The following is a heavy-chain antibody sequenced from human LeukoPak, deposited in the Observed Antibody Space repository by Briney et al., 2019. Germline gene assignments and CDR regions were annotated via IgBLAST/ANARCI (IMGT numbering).Heavy chain of an antibody. CDR3: ARDSVGATSTTDY. Sequence: GGSLRLSCAASGFTFSSYSMNWVRQAPGKGLEWVSSISSSSSYIYYADSVKGRFTISRDNAKNSLYLQMNSLRAEDTAVYYCARDSVGATSTTDYWGQGTLVTVYS. J-gene: IGHJ4*02. CDR1: GFTFSSYS. D-gene: IGHD1-26*01. V-gene: IGHV3-21*01. CDR2: ISSSSSYI.